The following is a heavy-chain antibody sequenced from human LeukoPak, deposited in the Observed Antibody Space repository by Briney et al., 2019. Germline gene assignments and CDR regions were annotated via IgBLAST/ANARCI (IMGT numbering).Heavy chain of an antibody. V-gene: IGHV3-48*01. Sequence: GGSLRLSCAASGFTFSSYSMNWVRQAPGKGLEWVSYISSSSSTIYYADSVKGRFTISRDNAKNSLYLQMNSLRAEDTAVYYCARENYYGSGSYYNPNQYYFDYWGQGTLVTVSS. CDR2: ISSSSSTI. CDR1: GFTFSSYS. CDR3: ARENYYGSGSYYNPNQYYFDY. D-gene: IGHD3-10*01. J-gene: IGHJ4*02.